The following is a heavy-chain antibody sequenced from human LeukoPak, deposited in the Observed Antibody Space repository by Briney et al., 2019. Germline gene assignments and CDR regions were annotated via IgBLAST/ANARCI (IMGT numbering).Heavy chain of an antibody. J-gene: IGHJ4*02. CDR1: GGSVTSSSYY. CDR3: ARGSVGPPGKFQS. Sequence: SQTLSLTCSVSGGSVTSSSYYWSWIRQPAGKGLEWIGRIYVTGSTDYNPSLKRRVSMSLDKSRNNFSLPLTSAIAADTATYYCARGSVGPPGKFQSWGEGTMVSVSS. D-gene: IGHD1-26*01. V-gene: IGHV4-61*02. CDR2: IYVTGST.